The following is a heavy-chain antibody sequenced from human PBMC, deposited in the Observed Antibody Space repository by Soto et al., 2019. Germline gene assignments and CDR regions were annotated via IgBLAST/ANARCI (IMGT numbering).Heavy chain of an antibody. J-gene: IGHJ4*02. CDR1: GYTFTSYG. D-gene: IGHD6-13*01. Sequence: ASLKFSCKASGYTFTSYGISWVRQAPGQGLEWMGWISPNTGGTNHAQNFQGRVTITRDTSISTAYLELSRLRFDDTAVYYCARPEVSYSSSWDPLDYWGQGTPVTVSS. CDR2: ISPNTGGT. V-gene: IGHV1-2*02. CDR3: ARPEVSYSSSWDPLDY.